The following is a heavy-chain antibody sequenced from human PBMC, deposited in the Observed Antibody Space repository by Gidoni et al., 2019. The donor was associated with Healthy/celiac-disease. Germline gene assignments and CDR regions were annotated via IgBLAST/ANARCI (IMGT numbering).Heavy chain of an antibody. CDR3: AKDRYWNDARGAFDI. J-gene: IGHJ3*02. D-gene: IGHD1-1*01. CDR1: GFNFRSYA. Sequence: EVQLLESGGGLVQPGGSLRLSCAASGFNFRSYAMRWVRQAPGKGLEWVSAISGSGGSTYYADSVKGRFTISRDNSKNTLYLQMNSLRAEDTAVYYCAKDRYWNDARGAFDIWGQGTMVTVSS. CDR2: ISGSGGST. V-gene: IGHV3-23*01.